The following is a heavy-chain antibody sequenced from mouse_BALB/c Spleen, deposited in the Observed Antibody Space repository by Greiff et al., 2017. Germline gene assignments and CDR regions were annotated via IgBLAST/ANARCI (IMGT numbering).Heavy chain of an antibody. CDR1: GDSITSGY. V-gene: IGHV3-8*02. J-gene: IGHJ2*01. CDR2: ISYSGST. D-gene: IGHD1-1*01. CDR3: ASTIGSSYSFDY. Sequence: VHVKQSGPSLVKPSQTLSLTCSVTGDSITSGYWNWIRKFPGNKLEYMGYISYSGSTYYNPSLKSRISITRDTSKNQYYLQLNSVTTEDTATYYCASTIGSSYSFDYWGQGTTLTVSS.